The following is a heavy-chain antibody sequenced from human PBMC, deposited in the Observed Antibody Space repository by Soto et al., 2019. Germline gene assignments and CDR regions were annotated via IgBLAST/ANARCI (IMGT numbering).Heavy chain of an antibody. V-gene: IGHV4-30-4*01. CDR2: IYYSGST. CDR1: GGCISSGDYY. Sequence: SETLSLTCTVSGGCISSGDYYWSWIRQPPGKGLEWIGYIYYSGSTYYNPSLKSRVTISVDTSKNQFSLKLSSVTAADTAVYYCARAQWFYGMDVWGQGTTVTVSS. CDR3: ARAQWFYGMDV. D-gene: IGHD3-22*01. J-gene: IGHJ6*02.